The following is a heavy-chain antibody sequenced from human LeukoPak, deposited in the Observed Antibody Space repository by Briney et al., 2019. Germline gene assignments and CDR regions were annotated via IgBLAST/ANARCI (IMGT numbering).Heavy chain of an antibody. J-gene: IGHJ6*03. CDR1: GFTFSGSA. D-gene: IGHD2-2*01. CDR2: IRSKANSYAT. V-gene: IGHV3-73*01. Sequence: GGSLRLSCAASGFTFSGSAMHWVRQASGKGLEWVGRIRSKANSYATAYAASVKGRFTISRDDSKNTAYLQMNSLKTEDTVVYYCTPTSTDMDVWGKGTTVTVSS. CDR3: TPTSTDMDV.